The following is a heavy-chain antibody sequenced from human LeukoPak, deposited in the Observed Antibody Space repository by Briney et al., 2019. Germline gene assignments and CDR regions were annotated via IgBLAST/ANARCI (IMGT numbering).Heavy chain of an antibody. CDR2: ISGSGGST. J-gene: IGHJ5*02. Sequence: GGSLRLSCAASGFTLSTYAMSWVRQAPGKGLEWVSAISGSGGSTYYADSVKGRFTISRDNSNNTLYLQMNSLRAEDTAVYYCAKDRREYSSSWYGQGIYWFDPWGQGTLVTVSS. V-gene: IGHV3-23*01. CDR1: GFTLSTYA. CDR3: AKDRREYSSSWYGQGIYWFDP. D-gene: IGHD6-13*01.